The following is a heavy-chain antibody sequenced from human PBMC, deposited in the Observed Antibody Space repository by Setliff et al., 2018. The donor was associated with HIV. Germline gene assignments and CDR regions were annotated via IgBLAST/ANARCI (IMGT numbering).Heavy chain of an antibody. CDR1: GYTFTNFY. CDR3: ARGQASNDYGVSF. Sequence: ASVKVSCKASGYTFTNFYMHWVRQAPGQGLEWMGILNPGGGNTRYAQRFQGRVSMTRDTSTSTVYMELSSLRSEDTAVYYCARGQASNDYGVSFWGQGTMVTVSS. V-gene: IGHV1-46*01. CDR2: LNPGGGNT. J-gene: IGHJ3*01. D-gene: IGHD4-17*01.